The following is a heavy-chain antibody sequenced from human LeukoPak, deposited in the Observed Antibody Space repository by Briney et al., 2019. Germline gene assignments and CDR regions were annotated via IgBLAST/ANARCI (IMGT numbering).Heavy chain of an antibody. Sequence: GGSLRLSCAASGFTFSSYEMNWVRQAPGKGLEWVSYISSGGNNIYYADSVKGRFTISRDNAKNSLYLQMSSLGAEDTAVYYCARDSPITGSFHYYMDVWGKGTTVTVSS. J-gene: IGHJ6*03. CDR2: ISSGGNNI. CDR3: ARDSPITGSFHYYMDV. CDR1: GFTFSSYE. D-gene: IGHD1-20*01. V-gene: IGHV3-48*03.